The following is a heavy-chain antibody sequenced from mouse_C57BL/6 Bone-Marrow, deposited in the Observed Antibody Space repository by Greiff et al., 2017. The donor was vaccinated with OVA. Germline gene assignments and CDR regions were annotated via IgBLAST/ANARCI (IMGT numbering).Heavy chain of an antibody. CDR3: GRHLSGPFAY. D-gene: IGHD1-3*01. CDR2: ISSGGSYT. J-gene: IGHJ3*01. V-gene: IGHV5-6*01. CDR1: GFTFSSYG. Sequence: EVKLMESGGDLVKPGGSLKLSCAASGFTFSSYGMSWVRQTPDKRLEWVATISSGGSYTYYPDSVKGRFTISRDNANNTLYLRMSSLKSEDTAMYYCGRHLSGPFAYWGQGTLVTVSA.